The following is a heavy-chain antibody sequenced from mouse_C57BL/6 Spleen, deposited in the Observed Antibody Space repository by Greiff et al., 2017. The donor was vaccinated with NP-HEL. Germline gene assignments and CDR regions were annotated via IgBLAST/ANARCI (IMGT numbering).Heavy chain of an antibody. V-gene: IGHV1-61*01. CDR2: IYPSDSET. CDR1: GYTFTSYW. CDR3: ARRALYYYGSRGYYFDY. D-gene: IGHD1-1*01. J-gene: IGHJ2*01. Sequence: QVQLKESGAELVRPGSSVKLSCKASGYTFTSYWMDWVKQRPGQGLEWIGNIYPSDSETHYNQKFKDKATLTVDKSSSTAYMQLSSLTSEDSAVYYCARRALYYYGSRGYYFDYWGQGTTLTVSS.